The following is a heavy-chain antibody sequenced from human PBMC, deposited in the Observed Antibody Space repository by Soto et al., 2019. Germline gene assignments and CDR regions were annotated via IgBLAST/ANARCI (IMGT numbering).Heavy chain of an antibody. Sequence: HPGGSLRLSCAASGFTFSSYDMHWVRQAPGKGLEWVAVISYDGSNKYYADSVKGRFTISRDNSKNTLYLQMNSLRAEDTAVYYCAKDSGYYDSSARSYFDYWGQGTLVTVSS. CDR3: AKDSGYYDSSARSYFDY. J-gene: IGHJ4*02. CDR2: ISYDGSNK. V-gene: IGHV3-30*18. CDR1: GFTFSSYD. D-gene: IGHD3-22*01.